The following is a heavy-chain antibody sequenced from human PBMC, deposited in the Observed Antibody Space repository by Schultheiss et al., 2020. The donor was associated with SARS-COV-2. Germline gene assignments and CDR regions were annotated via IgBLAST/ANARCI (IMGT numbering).Heavy chain of an antibody. CDR1: GFTFSSYA. J-gene: IGHJ4*02. V-gene: IGHV3-64*04. CDR2: ISSNGGST. CDR3: ARQGTPTIFGVETLDY. Sequence: GGSLRLSCSASGFTFSSYAMHWVRQAPGKGLEYVSAISSNGGSTYYADSVKGRFTISRDNSKNTLYLQMNSLRAEDTAVYYCARQGTPTIFGVETLDYWGQGTLVTVSS. D-gene: IGHD3-3*01.